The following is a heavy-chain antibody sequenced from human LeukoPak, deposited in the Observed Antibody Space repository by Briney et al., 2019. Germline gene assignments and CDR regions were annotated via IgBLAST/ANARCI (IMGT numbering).Heavy chain of an antibody. CDR1: GGTFSSYA. D-gene: IGHD2-2*01. J-gene: IGHJ6*02. CDR3: ARGVVVVPAATTQYYYYGMDV. CDR2: IIPILGIA. Sequence: ASVKVSCKASGGTFSSYAISWVRQAPGQGLEWMGRIIPILGIANYAQKFQGRVTITADKSTSTAYMELSSLRSEDTAVYYCARGVVVVPAATTQYYYYGMDVWGQGTTVTVSS. V-gene: IGHV1-69*04.